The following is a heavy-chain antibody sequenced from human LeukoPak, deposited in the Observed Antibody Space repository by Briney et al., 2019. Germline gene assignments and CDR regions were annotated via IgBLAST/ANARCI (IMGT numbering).Heavy chain of an antibody. CDR2: IKQDGSEK. CDR3: ARDRGYCSSTSCNYYYYYMDV. V-gene: IGHV3-7*01. J-gene: IGHJ6*03. Sequence: GGSLRLSCAASGFTFSSYWMSWVRQAPGKGLEWVANIKQDGSEKYYVDSVKGRFTISRDNAKNSLYLQMNSLRAEDTAVYYCARDRGYCSSTSCNYYYYYMDVWGKGTTVTVSS. D-gene: IGHD2-2*01. CDR1: GFTFSSYW.